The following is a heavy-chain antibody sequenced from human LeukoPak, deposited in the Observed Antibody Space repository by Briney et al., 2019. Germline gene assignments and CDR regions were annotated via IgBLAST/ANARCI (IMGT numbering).Heavy chain of an antibody. CDR1: GFTFSSYG. Sequence: WGTLRLSRAASGFTFSSYGMSWVRQAPGKGLEWVSAISGSGNSTYYADSVKGRFTISRDNSKNTLYLQMNSLRAEDTAVYYCAKQYCSSTSCYGCFDYWGQGTLVTVSS. J-gene: IGHJ4*02. V-gene: IGHV3-23*01. CDR2: ISGSGNST. D-gene: IGHD2-2*01. CDR3: AKQYCSSTSCYGCFDY.